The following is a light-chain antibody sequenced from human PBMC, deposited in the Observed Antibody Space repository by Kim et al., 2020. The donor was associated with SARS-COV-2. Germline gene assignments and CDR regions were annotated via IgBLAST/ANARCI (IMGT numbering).Light chain of an antibody. Sequence: GQSIIISCTGTSSDVGGYNYVSWYQQHPGKAPKLMIYDVSNRPSGVSNRFSGSKSGNTASLTISGLQAEDEADYYCTSYTTSGTEVFGTGTKVTVL. CDR3: TSYTTSGTEV. J-gene: IGLJ1*01. CDR2: DVS. CDR1: SSDVGGYNY. V-gene: IGLV2-14*03.